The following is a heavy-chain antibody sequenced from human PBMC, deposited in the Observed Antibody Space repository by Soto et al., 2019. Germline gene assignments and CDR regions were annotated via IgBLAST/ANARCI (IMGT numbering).Heavy chain of an antibody. J-gene: IGHJ5*02. Sequence: SETLSLTCTVSGGSISTHYWSWIRQPPGKGLEWIGYINYSGKTDYNPSLESRVTFSVDTSKSQFTLKLTSVTAADTAVYYCVGSIGAFWFDPWGQGTLVTVSS. V-gene: IGHV4-59*11. CDR1: GGSISTHY. CDR3: VGSIGAFWFDP. D-gene: IGHD5-12*01. CDR2: INYSGKT.